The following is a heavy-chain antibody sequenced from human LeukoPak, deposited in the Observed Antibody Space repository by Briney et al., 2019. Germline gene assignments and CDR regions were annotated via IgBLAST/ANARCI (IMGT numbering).Heavy chain of an antibody. Sequence: GGSLRLSCAASGFTFSSYGLNWVRQAPGKGLEWVSVISGSGGSTYYADSVKGRFTISRDNSKNTLYLQMNSLRAEDTAVYYCAKWGCSGGDCYPFDYWGQGTLVTVSS. CDR2: ISGSGGST. V-gene: IGHV3-23*01. CDR1: GFTFSSYG. CDR3: AKWGCSGGDCYPFDY. D-gene: IGHD2-15*01. J-gene: IGHJ4*02.